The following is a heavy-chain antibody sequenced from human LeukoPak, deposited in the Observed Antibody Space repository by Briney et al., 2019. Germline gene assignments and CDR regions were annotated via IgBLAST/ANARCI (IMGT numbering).Heavy chain of an antibody. D-gene: IGHD5-24*01. CDR1: GGTFSSYA. J-gene: IGHJ4*02. V-gene: IGHV1-69*04. CDR3: AREFAEMATIYDY. CDR2: IIPILGIA. Sequence: GASVKVSCKASGGTFSSYAIIWVRQAPGQGLEWMGRIIPILGIANYAQKFQGRVTITADKSTSTAYMELSSLRSEDTAVYYCAREFAEMATIYDYWGQGTLVTVSS.